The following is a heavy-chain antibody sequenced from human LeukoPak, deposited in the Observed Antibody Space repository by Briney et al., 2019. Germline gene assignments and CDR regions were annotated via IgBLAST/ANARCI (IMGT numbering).Heavy chain of an antibody. V-gene: IGHV4-34*01. CDR2: INHSGST. CDR3: ARGGPTYYDFWSGYSMALEPPAHNWFDP. J-gene: IGHJ5*02. CDR1: DGSFSGYY. Sequence: SETLSLTCAVYDGSFSGYYWSWIRQPPGKGLEWIGEINHSGSTNYNPSLKSRVTISVDTSKNQFSLKLSSVTAADTAVYYCARGGPTYYDFWSGYSMALEPPAHNWFDPWGQGTLVTVSS. D-gene: IGHD3-3*01.